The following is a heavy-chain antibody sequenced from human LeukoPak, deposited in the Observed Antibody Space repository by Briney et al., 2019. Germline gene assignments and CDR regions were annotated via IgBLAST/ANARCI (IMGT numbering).Heavy chain of an antibody. CDR2: INSDGSTI. Sequence: GGSLRLSCAASGFTFSSYWMHWVRQAPGKGLVWVSRINSDGSTINYADSVKGRFTISGDNAKNTLYLQMNSLRAEDTAVYYCARNFGGSRDYWGQGTLVTVSS. J-gene: IGHJ4*02. V-gene: IGHV3-74*01. D-gene: IGHD3-10*01. CDR1: GFTFSSYW. CDR3: ARNFGGSRDY.